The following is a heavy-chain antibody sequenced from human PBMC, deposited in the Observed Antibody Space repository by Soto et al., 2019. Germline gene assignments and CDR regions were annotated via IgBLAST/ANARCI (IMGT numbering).Heavy chain of an antibody. CDR3: ARESEDLISNFVY. Sequence: PGGSLRLSCAASGFTFSRYSMNWVRQAPGKGLEWVSSISSTTNYIYYGDSMKGRFTISRDNAKNSLYLEMNSLRAENTAVYYCARESEDLISNFVYWGQGTLLTVSS. V-gene: IGHV3-21*06. CDR1: GFTFSRYS. CDR2: ISSTTNYI. J-gene: IGHJ4*02.